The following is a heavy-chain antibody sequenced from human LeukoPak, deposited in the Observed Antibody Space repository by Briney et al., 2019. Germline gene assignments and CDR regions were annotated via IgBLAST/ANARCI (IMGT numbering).Heavy chain of an antibody. J-gene: IGHJ4*02. CDR2: ISNSRGRT. CDR1: GFTFSNYA. V-gene: IGHV3-23*01. CDR3: ARAPKLRFLEWLLLDY. Sequence: GGSLRLSCAASGFTFSNYAMSWVRQAPGKGLEWVSAISNSRGRTYYADSVKGRITISRDNSKNTLYLQMNSLRAEDTAVYYCARAPKLRFLEWLLLDYWGQGTLVTVSP. D-gene: IGHD3-3*01.